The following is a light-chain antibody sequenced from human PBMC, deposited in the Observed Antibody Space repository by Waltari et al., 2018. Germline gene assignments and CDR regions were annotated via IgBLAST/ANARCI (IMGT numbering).Light chain of an antibody. V-gene: IGLV2-11*01. CDR1: SSDGGDYNY. CDR2: DVS. CDR3: CSYAGSYTWV. Sequence: QSALTQPRSVSGSPGQSVTISCTGTSSDGGDYNYVSWYPQHPGKAPKLMIYDVSKRPSGVPDRFSGSKSGNTASLTISGLQAEDEADYYCCSYAGSYTWVFGGGTKLTVL. J-gene: IGLJ3*02.